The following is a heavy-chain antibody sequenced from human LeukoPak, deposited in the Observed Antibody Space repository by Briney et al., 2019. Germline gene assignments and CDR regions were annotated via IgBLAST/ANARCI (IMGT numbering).Heavy chain of an antibody. CDR3: ARGRWLPNAFDI. CDR1: GDSINSYY. CDR2: IYYSGRT. J-gene: IGHJ3*02. D-gene: IGHD5-24*01. Sequence: SETLSLTCTVSGDSINSYYWNWIRQPPGKGLEWIGYIYYSGRTDYNPSLKSRVTISVDTSKHQFSMKLKSVTAADTAVYFCARGRWLPNAFDIWGQGTMVTVSS. V-gene: IGHV4-59*01.